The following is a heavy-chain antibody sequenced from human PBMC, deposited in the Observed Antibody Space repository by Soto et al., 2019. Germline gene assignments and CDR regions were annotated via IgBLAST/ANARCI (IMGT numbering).Heavy chain of an antibody. CDR3: ARTYDSNGYANEFYS. CDR2: IYDNGIT. D-gene: IGHD3-22*01. V-gene: IGHV4-59*12. CDR1: GRSITSYY. J-gene: IGHJ4*02. Sequence: QVVLQESGPGLVKPSETLSLTCSVSGRSITSYYWSWVRQPPGKGLEWIGYIYDNGITSQNPSLKSRVTMSADTSQNQFSLKLTSVTGADTAVYYCARTYDSNGYANEFYSCGQGIIVTVTS.